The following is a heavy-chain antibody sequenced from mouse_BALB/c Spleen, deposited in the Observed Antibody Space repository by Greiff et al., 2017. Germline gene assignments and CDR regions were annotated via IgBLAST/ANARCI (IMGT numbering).Heavy chain of an antibody. J-gene: IGHJ2*01. Sequence: VQLKESGAELVKPGASVKLSCTASGFNIKDTYMHWVKQRPEQGLEWIGRIDPANGNTKYDPKFQGKATITADTSSNTAYLQLSSLTSEDTAVYYCASYSMGYFDYWGQGTTLTVSS. CDR1: GFNIKDTY. D-gene: IGHD1-1*02. V-gene: IGHV14-3*02. CDR3: ASYSMGYFDY. CDR2: IDPANGNT.